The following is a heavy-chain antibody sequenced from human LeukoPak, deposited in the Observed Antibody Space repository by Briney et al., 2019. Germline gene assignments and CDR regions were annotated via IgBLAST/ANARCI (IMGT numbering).Heavy chain of an antibody. Sequence: PGGSLRLSCAASGFTFSSYAMHWVRQAPGKGLEWVAVISYDGSNKYYADSVKGRFTISGDNSKNTLYLQMNSLRAEDTAVYYCARDARRSGWLDYWGQGTLVTVSS. CDR1: GFTFSSYA. J-gene: IGHJ4*02. D-gene: IGHD6-19*01. CDR3: ARDARRSGWLDY. V-gene: IGHV3-30-3*01. CDR2: ISYDGSNK.